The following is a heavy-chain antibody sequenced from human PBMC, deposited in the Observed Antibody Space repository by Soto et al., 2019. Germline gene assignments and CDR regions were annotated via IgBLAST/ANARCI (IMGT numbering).Heavy chain of an antibody. V-gene: IGHV3-66*01. CDR2: IYSRGGT. D-gene: IGHD1-26*01. J-gene: IGHJ4*02. CDR1: GFTVSNYY. Sequence: EVQVVESGGGLVQPGGSLRLSCAASGFTVSNYYMTRVRQAPGKGLEWVSLIYSRGGTDYADSVKGRFTISRDNSKNMVYLQMNSLRVEDTAVYYCPRGGSGSQTVGYWGQGARVTVSS. CDR3: PRGGSGSQTVGY.